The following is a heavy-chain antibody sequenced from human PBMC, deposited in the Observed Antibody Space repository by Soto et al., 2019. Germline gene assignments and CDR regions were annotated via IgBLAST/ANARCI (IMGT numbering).Heavy chain of an antibody. CDR3: AKRGYCSSTSCYLRADYYYYMDV. CDR1: GFTFSSYA. Sequence: PGGSLRLSCAASGFTFSSYAMSWVRQAPGKGLEWVSAISGSGGSTYYADSVKGRFTISRDNSKNTLYLQMNSLRAEDTAVYYCAKRGYCSSTSCYLRADYYYYMDVWGKGTTVTVSS. D-gene: IGHD2-2*01. V-gene: IGHV3-23*01. CDR2: ISGSGGST. J-gene: IGHJ6*03.